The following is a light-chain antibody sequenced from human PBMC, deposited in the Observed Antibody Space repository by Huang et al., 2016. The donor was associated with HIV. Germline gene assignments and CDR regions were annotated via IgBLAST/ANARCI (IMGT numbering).Light chain of an antibody. CDR1: DNIANS. J-gene: IGKJ2*01. CDR3: QQSHSIPHT. V-gene: IGKV1-39*01. Sequence: DIQMTQSPSSLSASVGDRVTITCRTIDNIANSLNWYQQKSGAAPVLLIYGASNLQTGVSSRFSGGGSGTDFTLTITNLRPEDVATYYCQQSHSIPHTFGQGTRLE. CDR2: GAS.